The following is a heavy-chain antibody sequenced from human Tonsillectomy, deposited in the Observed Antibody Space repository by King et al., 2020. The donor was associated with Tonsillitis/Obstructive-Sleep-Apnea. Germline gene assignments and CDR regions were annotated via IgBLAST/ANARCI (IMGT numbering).Heavy chain of an antibody. Sequence: QLVQSGAEVKKPGSSLKVSCKASGGTFSSYAISWVRQAPGQGLEWMGGIIPVLGTPNYAQKFQGRATSHEDESTRTVYMELSRLRSEETAVYYCASSAGGGIVVLPITNLHYYYMDVWGKGTTVTVSS. D-gene: IGHD2-2*01. V-gene: IGHV1-69*01. CDR2: IIPVLGTP. J-gene: IGHJ6*03. CDR3: ASSAGGGIVVLPITNLHYYYMDV. CDR1: GGTFSSYA.